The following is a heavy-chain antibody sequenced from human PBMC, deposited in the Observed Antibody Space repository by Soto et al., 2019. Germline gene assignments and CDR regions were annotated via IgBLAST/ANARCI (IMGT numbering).Heavy chain of an antibody. CDR3: ARKVEQQLGEAYFDY. D-gene: IGHD6-13*01. Sequence: QLQLQESGPGLVKPSETLSLTCTVPGGTISSSSYYWGWIRQPPGKGLEWIGSIYYSGSTYYNPSLKSRVTISVDTSKNQFSLKLSSVTAADTAVYYCARKVEQQLGEAYFDYWGQGTLVTVSS. CDR2: IYYSGST. CDR1: GGTISSSSYY. J-gene: IGHJ4*02. V-gene: IGHV4-39*01.